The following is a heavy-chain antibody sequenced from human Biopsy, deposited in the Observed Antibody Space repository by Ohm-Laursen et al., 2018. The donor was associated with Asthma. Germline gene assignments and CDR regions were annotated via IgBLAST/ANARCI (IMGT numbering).Heavy chain of an antibody. CDR3: ASDFPKDYVRYNFQF. CDR2: HDHEEGGT. CDR1: GYSLTALS. Sequence: ASVKVSCKISGYSLTALSMHWVRQAPGQGLEWMGGHDHEEGGTVNARRFQGRVTMTEDTSTDTAYMELSSLSSDDTAVYYCASDFPKDYVRYNFQFWGQGTLVTVSS. V-gene: IGHV1-24*01. J-gene: IGHJ4*02. D-gene: IGHD4-17*01.